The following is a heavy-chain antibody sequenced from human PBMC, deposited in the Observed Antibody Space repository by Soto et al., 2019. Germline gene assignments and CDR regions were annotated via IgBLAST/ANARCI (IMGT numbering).Heavy chain of an antibody. CDR2: ISGSGGST. V-gene: IGHV3-23*01. CDR1: GFTFISYA. D-gene: IGHD2-2*01. J-gene: IGHJ4*02. Sequence: GGSLRLSCAASGFTFISYAMSWVLQAPWKGLEWVSAISGSGGSTYYADSVKGRFTISRDNSKNTLYLQMNSLRAEDTAVYYCAKQGPLHCSGTSCPYYFDSWGEGTLVTVSS. CDR3: AKQGPLHCSGTSCPYYFDS.